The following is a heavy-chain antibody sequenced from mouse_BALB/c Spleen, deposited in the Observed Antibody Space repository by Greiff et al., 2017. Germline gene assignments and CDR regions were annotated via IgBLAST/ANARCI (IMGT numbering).Heavy chain of an antibody. CDR3: ARKRTAFDY. CDR1: GYTFTSYW. J-gene: IGHJ2*01. Sequence: VHLVESGAELARPGASVKLSCKASGYTFTSYWMQWVKQRPGQGLEWIGAIYPGDGDTRYTQKFKGKATLTADKSSSTAYMQLSSLASEDSAVYYCARKRTAFDYWGQGTTLTVSS. CDR2: IYPGDGDT. V-gene: IGHV1-87*01.